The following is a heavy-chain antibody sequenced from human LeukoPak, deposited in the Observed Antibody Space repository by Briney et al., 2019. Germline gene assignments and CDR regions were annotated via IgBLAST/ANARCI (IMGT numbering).Heavy chain of an antibody. V-gene: IGHV3-74*01. Sequence: GGSLRLSCAASGFTFSSYWMHWVRQAPGKGLVWVSRIKSDGSTNYADSVKSRFTISRDTAKNTVSLQMNSLRAEDTGVYYCARAPSEIGGYYPEYFRHWGQGTLVTVSS. J-gene: IGHJ1*01. D-gene: IGHD3-22*01. CDR1: GFTFSSYW. CDR2: IKSDGST. CDR3: ARAPSEIGGYYPEYFRH.